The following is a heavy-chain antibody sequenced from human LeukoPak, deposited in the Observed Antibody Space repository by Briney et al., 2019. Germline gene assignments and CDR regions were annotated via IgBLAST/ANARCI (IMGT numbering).Heavy chain of an antibody. CDR1: GYTFTSYA. Sequence: ASVKVSCKASGYTFTSYAMNWVRQAPGQGLEWMGWINPNSGGTNYAQKFQGRVTMTRDTSISTAYMELSRLRFDDTAVYYCASGSSYDSSGRGFDYWGQGTLVTVSS. CDR3: ASGSSYDSSGRGFDY. J-gene: IGHJ4*02. D-gene: IGHD3-22*01. CDR2: INPNSGGT. V-gene: IGHV1-2*02.